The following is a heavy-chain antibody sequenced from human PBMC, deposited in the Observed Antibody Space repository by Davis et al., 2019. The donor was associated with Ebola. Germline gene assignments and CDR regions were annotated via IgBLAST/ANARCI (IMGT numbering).Heavy chain of an antibody. J-gene: IGHJ4*02. CDR2: IRSKANSYAT. D-gene: IGHD6-6*01. CDR3: TLNAQLVRGEDY. CDR1: GFTFSGSA. Sequence: PGGSLRLSCAASGFTFSGSAMHWVRQASGKGLEWVGRIRSKANSYATAYAASVKGRFTISRADSKNTAYLQMNSLKTEDTAVYYCTLNAQLVRGEDYWGQGTLVTVSS. V-gene: IGHV3-73*01.